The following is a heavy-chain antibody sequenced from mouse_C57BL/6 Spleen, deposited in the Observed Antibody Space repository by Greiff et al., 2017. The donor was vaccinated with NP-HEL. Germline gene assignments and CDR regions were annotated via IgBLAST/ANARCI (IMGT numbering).Heavy chain of an antibody. J-gene: IGHJ2*01. D-gene: IGHD4-1*01. CDR2: ISDGGSYT. CDR3: ARDRNWEGGYYLDY. Sequence: EVKLMESGGGLVKPGGSLKLSCAASGFTFSSYAMSWVRQTPEKRLEWVATISDGGSYTYYPDNVKGRFTISRDNAKNNLYLQMSHLKSEDTAMYYCARDRNWEGGYYLDYWGQGTTLTVSS. CDR1: GFTFSSYA. V-gene: IGHV5-4*01.